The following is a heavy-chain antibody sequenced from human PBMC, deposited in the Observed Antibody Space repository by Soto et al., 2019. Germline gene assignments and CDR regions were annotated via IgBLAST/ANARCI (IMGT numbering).Heavy chain of an antibody. J-gene: IGHJ4*02. CDR3: ARDYYDSSGRATIDY. CDR1: GGSFSGYY. D-gene: IGHD3-22*01. V-gene: IGHV4-34*01. Sequence: QVQLQQWGAGLLKPSETLSLTCAVYGGSFSGYYWSWIRQPPGKGLEWIGEINHSGSTNYNPSLKSRVTISVDTSTNQFSLKLSSVTAADAAVYYCARDYYDSSGRATIDYWGQGTLVTVSS. CDR2: INHSGST.